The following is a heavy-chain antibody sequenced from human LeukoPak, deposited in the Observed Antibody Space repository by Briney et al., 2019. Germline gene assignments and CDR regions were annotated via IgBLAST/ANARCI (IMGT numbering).Heavy chain of an antibody. CDR3: AKSGNWNYGDYYFDY. CDR1: GFTFSTYA. CDR2: ISGSGDST. D-gene: IGHD1-7*01. Sequence: GGSLRLSCAASGFTFSTYAMSWVRQAPGKGLKWVSAISGSGDSTYYADSVKGRFTVSRDNSKNTLYLQMNSLRAEDTAVYYCAKSGNWNYGDYYFDYWGQGTLVTVSS. J-gene: IGHJ4*02. V-gene: IGHV3-23*01.